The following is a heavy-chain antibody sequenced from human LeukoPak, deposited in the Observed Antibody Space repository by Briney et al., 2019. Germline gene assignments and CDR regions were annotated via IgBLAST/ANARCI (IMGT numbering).Heavy chain of an antibody. V-gene: IGHV3-53*01. Sequence: QAGGSLRLSCAVSGFTVSTNYMSWVRQAPGKGLEWVSIIYSDGRTHYTESVKGRFRISRDNYKNTLYLQMNSLRAEDTAMYFCARDLYGSGMDDWGQGTLVSVSS. CDR3: ARDLYGSGMDD. CDR1: GFTVSTNY. CDR2: IYSDGRT. D-gene: IGHD3-10*01. J-gene: IGHJ4*02.